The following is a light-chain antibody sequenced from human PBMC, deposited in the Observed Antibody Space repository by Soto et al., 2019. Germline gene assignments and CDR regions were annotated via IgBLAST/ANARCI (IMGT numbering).Light chain of an antibody. V-gene: IGKV3-20*01. CDR3: QQYDIWPPYT. J-gene: IGKJ2*01. CDR2: AAS. CDR1: QSFGSSY. Sequence: EIVLTQSPGTLSLSPGERAALSCRASQSFGSSYLAWYQQKPGQAPRLLIYAASSRATGIPDRFSGSGSGTDFTLTINRLEPEDFAIYYCQQYDIWPPYTFGQGTKVEF.